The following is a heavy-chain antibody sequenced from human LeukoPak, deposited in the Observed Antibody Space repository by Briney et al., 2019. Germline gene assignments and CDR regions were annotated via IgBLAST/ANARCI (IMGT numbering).Heavy chain of an antibody. CDR2: ISGSGGST. V-gene: IGHV3-23*01. J-gene: IGHJ4*02. CDR1: GFTFSSYA. D-gene: IGHD3-22*01. Sequence: GGSLRLSCAASGFTFSSYAMSWVRQAPGKGLEWVSAISGSGGSTYYADSVKGRFTISRDNSKNTLYLQMNSLRAEDTAVYYCARDEAGYYYDSSGYFYWGQGTLVTVSS. CDR3: ARDEAGYYYDSSGYFY.